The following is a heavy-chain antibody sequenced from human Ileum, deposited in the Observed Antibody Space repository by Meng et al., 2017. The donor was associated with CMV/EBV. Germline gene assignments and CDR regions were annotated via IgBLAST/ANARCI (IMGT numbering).Heavy chain of an antibody. CDR3: AREENTVNQFEY. CDR1: GGSISNYY. J-gene: IGHJ4*02. CDR2: INAGGST. Sequence: QVPLNESRPELAKTSETASVSGPVSGGSISNYYWAWVPQLAGKGLEWIGGINAGGSTNDNPSLKSRVTMSVDTSKNQFSLKVTSVTAADTAVYYCAREENTVNQFEYWGQGTLVTVSS. V-gene: IGHV4-4*07. D-gene: IGHD4-17*01.